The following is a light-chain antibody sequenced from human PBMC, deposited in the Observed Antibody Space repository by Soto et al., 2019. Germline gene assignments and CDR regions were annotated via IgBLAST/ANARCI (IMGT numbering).Light chain of an antibody. Sequence: VLTQSPATLSLSPGERANLSCRASQSVSSYLAWYQQKPGQAPRLLIYDASNRATGIPARFSGSGSGTDFALTISSLEPEDFALYYCQQRSNWPLTFGGVTKVEIK. CDR1: QSVSSY. V-gene: IGKV3-11*01. CDR3: QQRSNWPLT. J-gene: IGKJ4*01. CDR2: DAS.